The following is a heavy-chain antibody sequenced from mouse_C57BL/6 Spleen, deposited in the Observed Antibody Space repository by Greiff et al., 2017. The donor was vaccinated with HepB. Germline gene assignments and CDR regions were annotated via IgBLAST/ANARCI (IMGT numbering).Heavy chain of an antibody. CDR1: GYTFTSYW. CDR2: IDPSDSYT. J-gene: IGHJ1*03. D-gene: IGHD1-1*01. CDR3: AREFYYGSSHWYFDV. Sequence: QVQLQQPGAELVRPGTSVKLSCKASGYTFTSYWMHWVTQRPGQGLEWIGVIDPSDSYTNYNQKFKGKATLTVDTSSSTAYMQLSSLTSEDSAVYYCAREFYYGSSHWYFDVWGTGTTVTVSS. V-gene: IGHV1-59*01.